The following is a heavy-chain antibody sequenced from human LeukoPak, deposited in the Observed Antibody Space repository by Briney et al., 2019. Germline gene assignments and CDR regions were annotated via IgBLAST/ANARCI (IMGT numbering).Heavy chain of an antibody. V-gene: IGHV4-4*07. Sequence: SETLSLTCIVSGDSISNYYWSWIRQPAGKGLEWIGRIYTSGSTNYNPSLKSRVTMSVDTSKNQFSLKLTSVTAADTAVYYCARDRDGYADYWGQGTLVTVSS. CDR3: ARDRDGYADY. J-gene: IGHJ4*02. D-gene: IGHD5-24*01. CDR2: IYTSGST. CDR1: GDSISNYY.